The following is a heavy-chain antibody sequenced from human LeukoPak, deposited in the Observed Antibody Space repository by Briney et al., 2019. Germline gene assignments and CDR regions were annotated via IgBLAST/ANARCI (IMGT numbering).Heavy chain of an antibody. D-gene: IGHD6-13*01. CDR2: IIGSGGST. CDR1: GFTFSSYA. V-gene: IGHV3-23*01. J-gene: IGHJ4*02. Sequence: PGGSLRLSCAASGFTFSSYAMSWVRQAPGKGLEWVSAIIGSGGSTYYADSVKGRFTISRDDFTNTLYLRMSSLRAEDTAVYYCAKEKGAYSSSWRASNWGQGTLVTVSS. CDR3: AKEKGAYSSSWRASN.